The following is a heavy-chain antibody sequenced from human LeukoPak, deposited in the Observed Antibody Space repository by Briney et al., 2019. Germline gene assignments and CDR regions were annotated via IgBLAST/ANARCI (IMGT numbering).Heavy chain of an antibody. CDR2: IRYDGSNK. CDR1: GFTFSSYG. J-gene: IGHJ4*02. CDR3: ARDRGYCSSTSCYAGYFDY. D-gene: IGHD2-2*01. Sequence: PGGSLRLSCAASGFTFSSYGMHWVRQAPGKGLEWVAVIRYDGSNKYYADSVKGRFTISRDNSKNTLYLQMNSLRAEDTAVYYCARDRGYCSSTSCYAGYFDYWGQGTLVTVSS. V-gene: IGHV3-33*01.